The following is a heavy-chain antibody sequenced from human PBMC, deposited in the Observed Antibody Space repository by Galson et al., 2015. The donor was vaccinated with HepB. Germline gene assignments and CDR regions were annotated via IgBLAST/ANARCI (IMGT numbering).Heavy chain of an antibody. D-gene: IGHD4/OR15-4a*01. CDR2: VSTNGDPI. Sequence: SLRLSCAASGFTFSYYAISWVRQTPGKRLQWISYVSTNGDPIYYTDSVKGRFTGSRGNAKKTVSLQMTSLRDEDAGVYYCATTKFGNGAYWTVEMWGQGTMVIVSS. J-gene: IGHJ3*01. CDR3: ATTKFGNGAYWTVEM. V-gene: IGHV3-11*04. CDR1: GFTFSYYA.